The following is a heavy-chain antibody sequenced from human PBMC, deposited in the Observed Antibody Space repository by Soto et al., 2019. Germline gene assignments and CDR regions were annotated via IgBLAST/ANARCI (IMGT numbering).Heavy chain of an antibody. CDR2: VSHDGKTE. CDR3: GREPYISGHYSGGCDV. CDR1: GFTFSSYA. D-gene: IGHD3-22*01. J-gene: IGHJ3*01. V-gene: IGHV3-30*04. Sequence: QVQLVESGGGVVQPGRSLRLSCAASGFTFSSYAMHWVRQAPGKGLEWVAVVSHDGKTEYHAASVKGRFTISRDTSANILSLQMNSLRDEDTAVYYCGREPYISGHYSGGCDVWGKGKMVTVSS.